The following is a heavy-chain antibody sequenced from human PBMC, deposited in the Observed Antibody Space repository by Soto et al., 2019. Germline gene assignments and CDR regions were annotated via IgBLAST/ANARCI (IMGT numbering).Heavy chain of an antibody. CDR1: GDTFTSYA. Sequence: ASVKVSCKASGDTFTSYAMHWVRQAPGQRLEWMGWINAGNGNTKYSQKFQGRVTITRDTSASTAYMELSSLRSEDTAVYYCARDRGTYYYHGMDVWGQGTTVTVSS. V-gene: IGHV1-3*01. J-gene: IGHJ6*02. D-gene: IGHD3-10*01. CDR2: INAGNGNT. CDR3: ARDRGTYYYHGMDV.